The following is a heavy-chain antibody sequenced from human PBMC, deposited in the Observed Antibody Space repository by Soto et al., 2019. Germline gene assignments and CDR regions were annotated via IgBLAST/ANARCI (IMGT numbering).Heavy chain of an antibody. D-gene: IGHD5-18*01. CDR1: GYTFTGYY. Sequence: ASVKVSCKASGYTFTGYYMHWVRQAPGQGLEWMGWINPNSGGTNYAQKFQGWVTMTRDTSISTAYMELSRLRSDDTAVYYCARDRSDTAMFNYYYGMDVWGQGTTVTVSS. V-gene: IGHV1-2*04. J-gene: IGHJ6*02. CDR3: ARDRSDTAMFNYYYGMDV. CDR2: INPNSGGT.